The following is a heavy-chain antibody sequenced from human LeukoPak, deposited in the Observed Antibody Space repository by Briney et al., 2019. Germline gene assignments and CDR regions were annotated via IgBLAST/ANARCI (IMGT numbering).Heavy chain of an antibody. CDR2: IYSGGST. Sequence: GGSLRLSCAASGFTVSSNYMSWVRQAPGKGLEWVSVIYSGGSTYYADSVKGRFTISRDNSKNTLYLQMNSLRAEDTAVYYCARGLEVNTGGDAFDIWGQGTMVTVSS. V-gene: IGHV3-53*01. D-gene: IGHD1/OR15-1a*01. CDR1: GFTVSSNY. CDR3: ARGLEVNTGGDAFDI. J-gene: IGHJ3*02.